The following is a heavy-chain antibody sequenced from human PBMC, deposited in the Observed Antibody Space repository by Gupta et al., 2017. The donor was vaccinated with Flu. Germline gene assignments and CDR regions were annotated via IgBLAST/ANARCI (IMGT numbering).Heavy chain of an antibody. CDR3: GKGSYYGDY. D-gene: IGHD1-26*01. CDR2: ISISGAST. V-gene: IGHV3-23*01. Sequence: EIQMLESGGGLVQPGGSLRLSCVTSGFSFSNYAMSWVRQAPGKGLEWVSGISISGASTYYAASVQGRFTVSRDGARNMIFLQMNDLRDEDTARYYCGKGSYYGDYRGQGTLVTVSS. J-gene: IGHJ4*02. CDR1: GFSFSNYA.